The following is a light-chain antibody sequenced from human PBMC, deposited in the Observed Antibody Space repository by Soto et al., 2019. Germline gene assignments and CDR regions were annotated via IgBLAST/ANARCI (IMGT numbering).Light chain of an antibody. J-gene: IGKJ1*01. Sequence: EVVMTQSPATLSVSPGDRATLSCRASQTIDNTLAWYQRKPGQAPRLLIYDASNRATGIPARFSGSGSGTDFTLTISRLEPEDSAVYYCQQYGSSRTFGQGTKVDIK. V-gene: IGKV3-20*01. CDR3: QQYGSSRT. CDR1: QTIDNT. CDR2: DAS.